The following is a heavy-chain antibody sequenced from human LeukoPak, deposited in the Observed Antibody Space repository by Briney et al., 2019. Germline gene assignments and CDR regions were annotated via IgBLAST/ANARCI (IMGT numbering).Heavy chain of an antibody. CDR2: ISYDGSDK. J-gene: IGHJ6*03. CDR3: ARVVRGVMGSNYYYYYMDV. CDR1: GFTFSSYA. V-gene: IGHV3-30-3*01. Sequence: PGGSLRLSCAASGFTFSSYAVHWVRQAPGKGLEWVAVISYDGSDKYYADSVKGRFTISRDNSKNTLYLQMNSLRAEDTAVYYCARVVRGVMGSNYYYYYMDVWGKGTTVTVSS. D-gene: IGHD3-10*01.